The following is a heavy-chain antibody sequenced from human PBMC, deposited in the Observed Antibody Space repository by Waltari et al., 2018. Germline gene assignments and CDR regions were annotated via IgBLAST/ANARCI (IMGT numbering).Heavy chain of an antibody. Sequence: EVQLVESGGGLVQPGGSLRLSCAASGFTMSSYAMHWVRQAPGKGLEYVSAISSNAGSTYYANSVKGRFTISRDNSKNTLYLQMGSLIAEDMAVYYCARGMGPYYYYYMDVWGKGTTVTISS. D-gene: IGHD2-8*01. J-gene: IGHJ6*03. CDR3: ARGMGPYYYYYMDV. CDR2: ISSNAGST. CDR1: GFTMSSYA. V-gene: IGHV3-64*01.